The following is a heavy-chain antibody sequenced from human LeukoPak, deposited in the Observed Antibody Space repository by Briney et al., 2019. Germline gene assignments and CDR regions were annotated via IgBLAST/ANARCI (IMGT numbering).Heavy chain of an antibody. D-gene: IGHD2-8*01. V-gene: IGHV1-18*01. CDR1: GYTFTSYG. Sequence: ASVKVSCKASGYTFTSYGISWVRQAPGQGLEWMGWISAYNGNTNYAQKLQGRVTMTTDTSTSTAYMELRSLRSEDTAVYYCARDRGYCTNGVCYQFFDYWGQGTLVTVSS. J-gene: IGHJ4*02. CDR3: ARDRGYCTNGVCYQFFDY. CDR2: ISAYNGNT.